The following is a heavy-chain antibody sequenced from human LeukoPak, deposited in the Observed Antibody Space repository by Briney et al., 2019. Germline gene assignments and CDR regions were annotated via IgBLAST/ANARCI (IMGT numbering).Heavy chain of an antibody. J-gene: IGHJ4*02. CDR2: INSDGSST. CDR3: ARAQWELAAFDY. CDR1: GFTFSSYG. Sequence: GGSLRLSCAASGFTFSSYGMHWVRQAPGKGLVWVSRINSDGSSTSYADSVKGRFTISRDNAKSTLYLQMNSLRAEDTAVYYCARAQWELAAFDYWGQGTLVTVSS. D-gene: IGHD1-26*01. V-gene: IGHV3-74*01.